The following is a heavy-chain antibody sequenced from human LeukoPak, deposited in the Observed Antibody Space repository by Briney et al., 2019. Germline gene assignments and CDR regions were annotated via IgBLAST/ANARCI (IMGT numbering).Heavy chain of an antibody. J-gene: IGHJ4*02. CDR2: ICSGGTI. CDR1: GFTFSSYA. D-gene: IGHD3-10*01. Sequence: GGSLRLSCAASGFTFSSYAMSWVRQAPGKGLEWVSVICSGGTIYYPDSVKDRFTISRDNSKNTLYLQMNSLRAEDTAVYYCARGRGDPHEYDYWGQGALVTVSS. V-gene: IGHV3-66*01. CDR3: ARGRGDPHEYDY.